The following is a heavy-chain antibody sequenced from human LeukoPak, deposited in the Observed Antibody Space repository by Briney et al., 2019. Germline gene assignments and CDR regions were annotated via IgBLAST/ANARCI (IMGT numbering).Heavy chain of an antibody. J-gene: IGHJ4*02. D-gene: IGHD6-13*01. Sequence: PSETLSLTCTVSGYSISSGYYWGWIRPPPGKGLEWIGSIYHSGSTYYNPSLKSRVTISVDTSKNQFSLKLSSVTAADTAVYYCARSSSSWSLIIFDYWGQGTLVTVSS. CDR2: IYHSGST. CDR1: GYSISSGYY. CDR3: ARSSSSWSLIIFDY. V-gene: IGHV4-38-2*02.